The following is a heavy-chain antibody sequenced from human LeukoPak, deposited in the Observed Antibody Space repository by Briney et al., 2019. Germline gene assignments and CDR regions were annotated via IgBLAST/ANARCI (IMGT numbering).Heavy chain of an antibody. CDR1: GGSISGGSYY. V-gene: IGHV4-61*02. J-gene: IGHJ4*02. Sequence: SQTLSLTCTVSGGSISGGSYYWSWIRQPAGKGLEWIGRIYTSGSTNYNPSLKSRVTISVDTFKNQFSLKLSSVTAADTAVYYCVGSSSGLPFDYWGQGTLVTVSS. D-gene: IGHD3-22*01. CDR3: VGSSSGLPFDY. CDR2: IYTSGST.